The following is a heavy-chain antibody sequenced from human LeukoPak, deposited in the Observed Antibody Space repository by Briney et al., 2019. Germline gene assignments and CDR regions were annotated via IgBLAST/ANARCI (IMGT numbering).Heavy chain of an antibody. CDR3: ARLVRWELLDC. D-gene: IGHD1-26*01. CDR1: GFTFSSYA. V-gene: IGHV3-64*01. CDR2: ISSNGGST. Sequence: GGSLRLSCAASGFTFSSYAMHWVRQAPGKGLEYVSAISSNGGSTYYANSVKGRFTISRDNSKNTLYLQMGSLRAEDMAVYYCARLVRWELLDCWGQGTLVTVSS. J-gene: IGHJ4*02.